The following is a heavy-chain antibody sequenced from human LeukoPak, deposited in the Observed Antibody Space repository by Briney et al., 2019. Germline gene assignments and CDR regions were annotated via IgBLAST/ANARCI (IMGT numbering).Heavy chain of an antibody. CDR2: ISYDGSNK. V-gene: IGHV3-30-3*01. J-gene: IGHJ4*02. CDR3: ARDLALGSSDY. Sequence: GRCLRLSCAASGFTFSSYAMHWVRQAPGKGLEWVAVISYDGSNKYYADSVKGRFTISRDNSKNTLYLQMNSLRAEDTAVYYCARDLALGSSDYWGQGTLVTVPS. CDR1: GFTFSSYA. D-gene: IGHD1-14*01.